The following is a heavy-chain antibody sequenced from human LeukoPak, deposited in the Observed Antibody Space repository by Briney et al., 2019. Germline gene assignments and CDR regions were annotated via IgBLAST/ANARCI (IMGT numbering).Heavy chain of an antibody. J-gene: IGHJ6*02. D-gene: IGHD2-2*01. CDR1: GFSFSNYA. Sequence: PGGSLRLSCAASGFSFSNYAIHWVRQAPGKGLEWVAFISYDGNDKYYADSVKGRFTTSRDNSNNMVHLQMHSLRPEDTAVYSCAKDAVNCSGTSCSYGMDVWAQGTTVTVSS. CDR2: ISYDGNDK. V-gene: IGHV3-30*18. CDR3: AKDAVNCSGTSCSYGMDV.